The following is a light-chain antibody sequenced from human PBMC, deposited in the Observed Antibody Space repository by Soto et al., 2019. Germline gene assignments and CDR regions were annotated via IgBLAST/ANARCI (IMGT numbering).Light chain of an antibody. CDR3: QQYTMYAA. Sequence: DIQMTKSPPTLSASLGNTVTIPCRASQSIKSWLAWYQQKPGQAPKLLISKASSLENGVPARFSGSGSGTEFTRTISSLQPDDFGTYYCQQYTMYAAFGQGTKVEIK. J-gene: IGKJ1*01. CDR2: KAS. CDR1: QSIKSW. V-gene: IGKV1-5*03.